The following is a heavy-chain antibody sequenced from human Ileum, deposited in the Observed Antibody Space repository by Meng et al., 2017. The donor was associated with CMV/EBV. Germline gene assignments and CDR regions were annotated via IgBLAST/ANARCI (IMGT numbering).Heavy chain of an antibody. Sequence: GESLKISCAACGFTFSSYDMHWVRQAPGQGLEWMGWINPDSSGTKYARMFQGRVTMTRDTSISTAIMELSRLRSDDTAVYFCARARSMTLFGVIIKDYYVMDVWGQGTTVTVSS. CDR2: INPDSSGT. CDR1: GFTFSSYD. J-gene: IGHJ6*02. V-gene: IGHV1-2*02. CDR3: ARARSMTLFGVIIKDYYVMDV. D-gene: IGHD3-3*01.